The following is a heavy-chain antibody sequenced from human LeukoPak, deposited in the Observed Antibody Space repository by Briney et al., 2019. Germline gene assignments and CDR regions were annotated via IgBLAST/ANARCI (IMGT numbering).Heavy chain of an antibody. CDR1: GFSLSRYC. J-gene: IGHJ4*02. Sequence: GGSLRLSCAASGFSLSRYCMSWVRQAPGKGLEWVANIGKDGTGNHYVDSVKGRFTISRDNAKNSVYLEMNSLRADDTAIYYCARDLDFYATDYWGQGTLVTVSS. D-gene: IGHD2/OR15-2a*01. CDR3: ARDLDFYATDY. CDR2: IGKDGTGN. V-gene: IGHV3-7*01.